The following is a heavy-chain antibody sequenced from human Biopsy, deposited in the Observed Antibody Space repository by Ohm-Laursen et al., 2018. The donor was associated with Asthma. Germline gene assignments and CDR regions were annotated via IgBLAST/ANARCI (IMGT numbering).Heavy chain of an antibody. J-gene: IGHJ6*02. CDR2: ISVYNGNT. CDR3: ARAVDYSHYYGIDV. Sequence: SVKVSCKASGYTFNSAGITWVRQAPGQGLEWMGWISVYNGNTKVAQKLQDRVTMITDTSTSTAYMELRSLRSDDTAAYFCARAVDYSHYYGIDVWGQGTTVTVS. V-gene: IGHV1-18*01. D-gene: IGHD3-10*01. CDR1: GYTFNSAG.